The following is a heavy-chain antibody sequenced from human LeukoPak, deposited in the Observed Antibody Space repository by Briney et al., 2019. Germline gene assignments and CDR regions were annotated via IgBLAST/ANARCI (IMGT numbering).Heavy chain of an antibody. CDR2: ISGHNGNT. V-gene: IGHV1-18*01. J-gene: IGHJ6*02. Sequence: GASVKVSCKASGYPFSTYGISWVRQAPGQGLEWMGWISGHNGNTNYVQKLQGRVTMTVDTSTDTAYMELNSLRSEDTAVYYCATRTPLIRGIIRTYFYLGMDVWGQGTTVIVSS. CDR1: GYPFSTYG. D-gene: IGHD3-10*01. CDR3: ATRTPLIRGIIRTYFYLGMDV.